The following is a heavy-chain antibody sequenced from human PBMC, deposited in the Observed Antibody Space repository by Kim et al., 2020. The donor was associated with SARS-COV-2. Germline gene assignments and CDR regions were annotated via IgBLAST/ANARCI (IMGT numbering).Heavy chain of an antibody. V-gene: IGHV4-4*07. J-gene: IGHJ6*02. CDR2: IYTVGTP. CDR3: AREPHHYFGMDV. CDR1: GGSINTYY. Sequence: SETLSLTCTVSGGSINTYYCSWIRQPAGKGLEWIGRIYTVGTPNYSPSLKSRVTMSVDTSKNQVSLNLTSVTAADTAVYFCAREPHHYFGMDVWGQGIAITVSS.